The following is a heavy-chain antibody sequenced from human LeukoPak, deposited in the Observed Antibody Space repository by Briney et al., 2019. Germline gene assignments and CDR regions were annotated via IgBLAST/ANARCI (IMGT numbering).Heavy chain of an antibody. V-gene: IGHV4-39*01. CDR2: IYYSGSA. CDR1: GGSISSYY. J-gene: IGHJ4*02. CDR3: ARAYGARPYYYFDY. D-gene: IGHD4-17*01. Sequence: ASETLSLTCTVSGGSISSYYWGWIRQPPGKGLEWIGAIYYSGSAYYNPSLKSRVTISVDTSKNQFSLKVTSVTAADTAVYYCARAYGARPYYYFDYWGQGTLVTVSS.